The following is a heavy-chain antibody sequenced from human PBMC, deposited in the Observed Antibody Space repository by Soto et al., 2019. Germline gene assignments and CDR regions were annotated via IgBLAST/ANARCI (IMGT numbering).Heavy chain of an antibody. CDR1: GDSINKYQ. CDR3: ARSNTRYSRRAY. Sequence: SETLALTCTVSGDSINKYQWSWVRQPPGKGLEWIGCFYFSTNYNPALNSRVTISVDRSKNHFSLKLTSVTAADTAVYFCARSNTRYSRRAYWGRGTLVTVSS. J-gene: IGHJ4*02. CDR2: FYFST. V-gene: IGHV4-59*08. D-gene: IGHD1-26*01.